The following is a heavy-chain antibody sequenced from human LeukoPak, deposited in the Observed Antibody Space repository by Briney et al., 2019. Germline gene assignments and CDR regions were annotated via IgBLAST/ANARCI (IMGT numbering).Heavy chain of an antibody. CDR2: IYYSGST. D-gene: IGHD5-18*01. CDR1: GGSISSYY. Sequence: SETLSLTCTVSGGSISSYYWSWIRQPPGKGLEWIGYIYYSGSTNYNPSRKSRVTISVDTSKNQFSLKLSSVTAADTAVYYCARDRTSYGYFDYWGQETLVTVSS. J-gene: IGHJ4*02. CDR3: ARDRTSYGYFDY. V-gene: IGHV4-59*01.